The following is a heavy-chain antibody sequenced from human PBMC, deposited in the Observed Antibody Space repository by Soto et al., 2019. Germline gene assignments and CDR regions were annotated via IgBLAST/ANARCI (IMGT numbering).Heavy chain of an antibody. V-gene: IGHV4-34*01. J-gene: IGHJ4*02. CDR2: INHSGST. Sequence: QVQLQQWGAGLLKPSETLSLTCAVYGGSFSGYYWTWIRQPPGTGLEWIGEINHSGSTNYNPSLKSRVTIAVDTSKNQFSLKLTSGTAAYTAVYYWARNKITGLFDYWGQGTLLTVSS. CDR1: GGSFSGYY. CDR3: ARNKITGLFDY. D-gene: IGHD2-8*02.